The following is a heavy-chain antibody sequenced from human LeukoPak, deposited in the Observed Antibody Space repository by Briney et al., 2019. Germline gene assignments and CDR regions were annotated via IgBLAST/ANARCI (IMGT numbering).Heavy chain of an antibody. V-gene: IGHV7-4-1*02. Sequence: ASVEVSCKASVYTFTSYAMNWVRQAPGQGLEWMGWINTNTGNPTYAQGFTGRFVFSLDTSVSTAYLQISSLKAKDTAVYYCARVAYSSGWYKVDYWGQGTLVTVSS. CDR1: VYTFTSYA. CDR3: ARVAYSSGWYKVDY. J-gene: IGHJ4*02. CDR2: INTNTGNP. D-gene: IGHD6-19*01.